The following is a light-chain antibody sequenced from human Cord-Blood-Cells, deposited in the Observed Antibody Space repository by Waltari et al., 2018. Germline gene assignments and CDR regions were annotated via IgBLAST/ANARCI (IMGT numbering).Light chain of an antibody. Sequence: TQSPGTLSLSPGERATLSCRASQSVSSSYLAWYQQKPGQAPRLLIYGASSRATGIPDRFSGSGSGTDFTLTISRLEPEDFAVYYCQQYGSSPRTFGQGTKVEIK. J-gene: IGKJ1*01. CDR2: GAS. CDR1: QSVSSSY. V-gene: IGKV3-20*01. CDR3: QQYGSSPRT.